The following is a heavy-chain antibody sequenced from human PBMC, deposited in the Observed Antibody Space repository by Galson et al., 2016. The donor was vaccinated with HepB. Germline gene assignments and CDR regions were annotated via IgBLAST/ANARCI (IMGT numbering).Heavy chain of an antibody. V-gene: IGHV4-39*01. CDR2: ISFSGSA. Sequence: ETLSLTCTVSRGSINTNTYYWGWVRQPPGKGLEWIGTISFSGSAYYNPSLKSRVTMSVDTSNNQFSLKLTSVTAADTAVYYCASQVVVVAATIGSAFDCWGQGALVAVSS. D-gene: IGHD2-21*01. CDR1: RGSINTNTYY. J-gene: IGHJ4*02. CDR3: ASQVVVVAATIGSAFDC.